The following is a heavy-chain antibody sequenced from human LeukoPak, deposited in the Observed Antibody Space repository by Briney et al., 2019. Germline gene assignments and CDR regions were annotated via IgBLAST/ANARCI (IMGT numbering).Heavy chain of an antibody. D-gene: IGHD6-13*01. CDR2: INSDGSSP. Sequence: GGSLRLSCAASGFTFNSYLMHWVRQAPGKGLVWVSRINSDGSSPTYEDSVKRRFTISRDNAKNTLYLQMNSLRAEDTAVYYCARVGGSSWGYFYYHMDVWGKGTAVTVSS. V-gene: IGHV3-74*01. CDR3: ARVGGSSWGYFYYHMDV. CDR1: GFTFNSYL. J-gene: IGHJ6*03.